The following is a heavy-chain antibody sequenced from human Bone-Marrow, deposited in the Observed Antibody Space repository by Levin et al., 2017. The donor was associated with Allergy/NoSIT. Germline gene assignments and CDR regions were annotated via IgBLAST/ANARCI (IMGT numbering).Heavy chain of an antibody. CDR1: DGSITNHY. D-gene: IGHD1-26*01. J-gene: IGHJ4*02. CDR2: IYSSGST. V-gene: IGHV4-4*07. Sequence: SETLSLTCTVSDGSITNHYWSWIRQPAGKGLEWIGRIYSSGSTNYNPSLESRVTMSVDTSKNQFSLKLTSLSAADTAVYFCARSRGSDSDHLDYWGQGTPVTVSS. CDR3: ARSRGSDSDHLDY.